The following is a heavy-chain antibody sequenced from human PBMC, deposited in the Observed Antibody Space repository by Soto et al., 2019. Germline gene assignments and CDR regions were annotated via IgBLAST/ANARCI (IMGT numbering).Heavy chain of an antibody. V-gene: IGHV2-5*01. CDR1: GFSLSTSGLG. CDR2: IYWNDDK. CDR3: AHRPSGWYLFDY. J-gene: IGHJ4*02. Sequence: QITLKESGPTLVRPTQTLTLTCTFSGFSLSTSGLGVGWIRQPPGKALEWLALIYWNDDKRYSPSLKARLTLTKDPSKNQVVLTMTNMDPVDTATYYCAHRPSGWYLFDYWGQGTLVTVSS. D-gene: IGHD6-19*01.